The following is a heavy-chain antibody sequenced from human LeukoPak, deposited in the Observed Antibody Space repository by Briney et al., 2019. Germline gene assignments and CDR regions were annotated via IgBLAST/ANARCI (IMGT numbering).Heavy chain of an antibody. J-gene: IGHJ6*04. V-gene: IGHV3-48*03. D-gene: IGHD3-10*01. Sequence: PGGALRLSCAASGFTFSSYEMNWVRQAPGKGGEWGSYISSSGSTIYYADPVKGRFTISRDNAKNSLYLQMNSLRAEDTAVYYCARGITMVRDYGMDVWGKGTTVTVSS. CDR3: ARGITMVRDYGMDV. CDR2: ISSSGSTI. CDR1: GFTFSSYE.